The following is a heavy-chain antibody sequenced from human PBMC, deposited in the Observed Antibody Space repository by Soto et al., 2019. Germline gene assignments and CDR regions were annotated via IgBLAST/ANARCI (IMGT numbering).Heavy chain of an antibody. CDR2: ISAYNGNT. CDR1: GYTFTSYG. D-gene: IGHD6-13*01. J-gene: IGHJ5*02. CDR3: ARSHTAAAGTGRDWFDP. V-gene: IGHV1-18*01. Sequence: QVQLVQSGAEVKKPGASVKVSCNASGYTFTSYGISWVRQAPGQGLEWMGWISAYNGNTNYAQKLQGRVTMTTDTSTSTAYMELRSLRADDTAVYYCARSHTAAAGTGRDWFDPWGQGTLVTVSS.